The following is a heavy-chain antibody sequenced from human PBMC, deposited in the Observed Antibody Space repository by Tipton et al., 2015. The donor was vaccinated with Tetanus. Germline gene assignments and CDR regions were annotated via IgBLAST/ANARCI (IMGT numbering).Heavy chain of an antibody. CDR1: GDSITSSHYY. V-gene: IGHV4-39*07. CDR3: ARGWGSSWYYFDN. D-gene: IGHD6-13*01. J-gene: IGHJ4*02. Sequence: TLSLTCTVSGDSITSSHYYWGWVRQPPGKGLEWIGSIYFSGSTYHSPSLKSRVTMSVDTSKNQFSLHLTSVTAADTAVYYCARGWGSSWYYFDNWGQGTLVTVSS. CDR2: IYFSGST.